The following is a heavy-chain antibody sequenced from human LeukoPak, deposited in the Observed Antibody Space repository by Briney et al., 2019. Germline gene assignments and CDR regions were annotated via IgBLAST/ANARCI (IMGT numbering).Heavy chain of an antibody. CDR2: IISDGTGA. D-gene: IGHD3-16*01. CDR1: GFSFSEYW. CDR3: AKDTPFGGY. V-gene: IGHV3-74*01. J-gene: IGHJ4*02. Sequence: GGSLRLSCAASGFSFSEYWMQWVRQAPGKGLVWGSRIISDGTGASYADPVKGRFTISRDNAKNTLYLQMNSLRDEDTAVYYCAKDTPFGGYWGQGTLVTVSS.